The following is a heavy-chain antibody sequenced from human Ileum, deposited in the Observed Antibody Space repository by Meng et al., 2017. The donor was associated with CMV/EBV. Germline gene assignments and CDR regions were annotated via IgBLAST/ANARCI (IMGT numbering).Heavy chain of an antibody. CDR3: VRDIRVDDY. D-gene: IGHD2-15*01. CDR2: INADGTTT. J-gene: IGHJ4*02. Sequence: LLGPGGGLVLPGGSRSHACAASGVTFNKYCMHWVRQAPGEGLGWVARINADGTTTNYADPVKGRFTISRDNAKNTVYLQLNSLRAEDTAVYHCVRDIRVDDYWGQGTLVTVSS. V-gene: IGHV3-74*01. CDR1: GVTFNKYC.